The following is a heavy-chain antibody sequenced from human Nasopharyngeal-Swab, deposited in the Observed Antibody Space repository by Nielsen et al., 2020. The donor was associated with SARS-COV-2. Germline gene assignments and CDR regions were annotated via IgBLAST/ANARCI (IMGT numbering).Heavy chain of an antibody. CDR1: GCSISTSSYY. J-gene: IGHJ1*01. D-gene: IGHD3-22*01. V-gene: IGHV4-39*01. CDR2: IYYSGST. Sequence: SESLSLTCTVSGCSISTSSYYWVWHRQPPGKGLVWIGSIYYSGSTYYNPFLKSRVTIALDTSNNQFSLELSTVTAADTAVYYCARHKGYYDSSGYHRGYFQHWGQGTLVTVSS. CDR3: ARHKGYYDSSGYHRGYFQH.